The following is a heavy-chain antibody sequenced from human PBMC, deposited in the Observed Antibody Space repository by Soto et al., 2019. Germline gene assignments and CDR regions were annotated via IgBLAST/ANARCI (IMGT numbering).Heavy chain of an antibody. J-gene: IGHJ6*02. CDR2: IWYDGSNK. Sequence: GGSLRLSCAASGFTFSSYGMHWVRQAPGKGLEWVAVIWYDGSNKYYADSVKGRFTISRDNSKNTLYLQMNSLRAEDTAVYYCARDILWFGELFSYYGMDVWGQGTTVTVSS. CDR3: ARDILWFGELFSYYGMDV. V-gene: IGHV3-33*01. CDR1: GFTFSSYG. D-gene: IGHD3-10*01.